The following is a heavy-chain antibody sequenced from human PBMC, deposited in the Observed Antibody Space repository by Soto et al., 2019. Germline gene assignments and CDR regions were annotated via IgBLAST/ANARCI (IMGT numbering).Heavy chain of an antibody. V-gene: IGHV1-2*04. CDR2: INPNSGGT. Sequence: ASVKVSCKASGYTFTGYYMHWVRPAPGQGLEWMGWINPNSGGTNYAQKFQGWVTMTRDTSISTAYMELSRLRSDDTAVDYCARDRSGYDDAFDIWGQGTMVTVSS. D-gene: IGHD5-12*01. J-gene: IGHJ3*02. CDR1: GYTFTGYY. CDR3: ARDRSGYDDAFDI.